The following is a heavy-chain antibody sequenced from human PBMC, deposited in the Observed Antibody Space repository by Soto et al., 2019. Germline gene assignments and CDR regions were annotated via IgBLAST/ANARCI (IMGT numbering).Heavy chain of an antibody. CDR3: ARESGSPVTYHYAYGMDV. J-gene: IGHJ6*02. D-gene: IGHD4-17*01. CDR2: MYRNGNT. CDR1: GFSVTSNY. V-gene: IGHV3-53*05. Sequence: VQLVETGGGLIQPGGSLRLSCVASGFSVTSNYMTWVRQSPGKGPAWVSVMYRNGNTYYADSVEGRLTFSRDRSSNTLYLKMTSLRREDTAVYYCARESGSPVTYHYAYGMDVWGQETTVTVSS.